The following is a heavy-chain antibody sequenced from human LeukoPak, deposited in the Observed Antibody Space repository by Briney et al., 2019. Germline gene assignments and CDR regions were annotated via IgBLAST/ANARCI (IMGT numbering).Heavy chain of an antibody. CDR2: IIPIFGTA. D-gene: IGHD3-10*01. V-gene: IGHV1-69*01. CDR3: ARNEGSGSSKGWFDP. Sequence: GASVKVSCKASGGTFSSYAISWVRQAPGQGLEWMGGIIPIFGTANYAQKFQGRVTITADESTSTACMELSSLRSEDTAVYYCARNEGSGSSKGWFDPWGQGTLVTVSS. J-gene: IGHJ5*02. CDR1: GGTFSSYA.